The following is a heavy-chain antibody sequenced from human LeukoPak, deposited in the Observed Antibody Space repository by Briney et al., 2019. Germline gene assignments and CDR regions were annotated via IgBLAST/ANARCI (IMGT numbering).Heavy chain of an antibody. J-gene: IGHJ4*02. CDR2: IYPRVSDT. Sequence: HGASLQISCQGSGCQFTNYWIAWVRRMPGQGLEGLGIIYPRVSDTRYSPSFQGQVSISVDTSIDTAYLQWSSVKASDTAMYYCARLLAAPYYINFWGQGTLVTVSS. CDR3: ARLLAAPYYINF. D-gene: IGHD6-25*01. V-gene: IGHV5-51*01. CDR1: GCQFTNYW.